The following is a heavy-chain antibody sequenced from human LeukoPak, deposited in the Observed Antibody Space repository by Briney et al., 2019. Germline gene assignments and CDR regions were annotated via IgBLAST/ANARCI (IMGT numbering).Heavy chain of an antibody. V-gene: IGHV4-59*01. CDR1: GGSISSNY. D-gene: IGHD4-17*01. J-gene: IGHJ4*02. CDR2: IYYSGST. CDR3: ARVRTFYGDADY. Sequence: SETLSLTCTVSGGSISSNYWSWIRQPPGKGLEWIGYIYYSGSTNYNPSLKSRVTISVDTSKNQFSLKLSSVTAADTAVYYCARVRTFYGDADYWGQGTLVTVSS.